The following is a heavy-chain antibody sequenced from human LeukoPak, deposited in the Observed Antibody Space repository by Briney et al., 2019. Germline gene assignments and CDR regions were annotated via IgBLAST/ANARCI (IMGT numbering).Heavy chain of an antibody. D-gene: IGHD3-10*01. CDR3: AKDRGVRGVIAEIDY. CDR2: ISGSGGST. V-gene: IGHV3-23*01. CDR1: GFTFSSYA. J-gene: IGHJ4*02. Sequence: PGGSLRLSCAASGFTFSSYAMSWVRQAPGKGLEWVSAISGSGGSTYYGVSVKGQFIISRDNSKNTLYLQMNSLRAVDTAVYYCAKDRGVRGVIAEIDYWGQGPLVTVSS.